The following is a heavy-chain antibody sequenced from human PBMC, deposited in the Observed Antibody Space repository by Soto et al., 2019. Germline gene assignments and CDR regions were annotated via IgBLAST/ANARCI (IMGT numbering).Heavy chain of an antibody. J-gene: IGHJ4*02. CDR2: IIPIFGTA. D-gene: IGHD2-2*01. CDR1: GGTFSSYA. V-gene: IGHV1-69*13. Sequence: SVKVSCKASGGTFSSYAISWVRQAPGQGLEWMGGIIPIFGTANYAQKFQGRVTITADESTSTAYMELSSLRSEDTAVYYCAATLVVPMGFDYWGQGTMVTVSS. CDR3: AATLVVPMGFDY.